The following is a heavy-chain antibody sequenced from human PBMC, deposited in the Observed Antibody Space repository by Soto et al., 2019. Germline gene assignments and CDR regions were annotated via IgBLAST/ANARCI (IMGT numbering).Heavy chain of an antibody. Sequence: EVQLVESGGGLVKPGGSLRLSCAASGFTFSNVWMSWVRQAPGKGLEWVGRIKSKTFGGTTDYVAPVKGRFTISRDDSKNTLYLQMNSVKTEDTAVYYCTSLGALDYWGQGTLVTVPS. CDR3: TSLGALDY. CDR1: GFTFSNVW. J-gene: IGHJ4*02. D-gene: IGHD3-10*01. CDR2: IKSKTFGGTT. V-gene: IGHV3-15*01.